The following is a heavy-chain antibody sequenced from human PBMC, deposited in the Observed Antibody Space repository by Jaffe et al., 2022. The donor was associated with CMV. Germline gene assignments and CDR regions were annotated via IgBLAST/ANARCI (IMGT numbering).Heavy chain of an antibody. D-gene: IGHD3-22*01. Sequence: VQLLESGGGLAQPGGSLRLSCAASGFSFDTYAMSWVRQAPGKGLEWVSAISGSGSRTYYADSVKGRFTISRDNSKNMVFLQMNSLGAGDTAVYYCAKADHSGITAIVAIDFWGQGSRVTVSS. CDR2: ISGSGSRT. CDR3: AKADHSGITAIVAIDF. V-gene: IGHV3-23*01. J-gene: IGHJ4*02. CDR1: GFSFDTYA.